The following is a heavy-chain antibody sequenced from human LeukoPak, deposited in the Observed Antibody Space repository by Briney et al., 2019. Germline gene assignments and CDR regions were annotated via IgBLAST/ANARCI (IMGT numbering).Heavy chain of an antibody. Sequence: GGSLRLSCPASGFTFSSYIMNWVRQAPGKGLEWVSYISSSSSSTIYYADSMKGRFTISRDNAKNSLFLQMNSLRAEDTAVYYCARNPRLVRYYMDVWGKGTTVTVSS. J-gene: IGHJ6*03. V-gene: IGHV3-48*01. CDR1: GFTFSSYI. D-gene: IGHD3-22*01. CDR3: ARNPRLVRYYMDV. CDR2: ISSSSSSTI.